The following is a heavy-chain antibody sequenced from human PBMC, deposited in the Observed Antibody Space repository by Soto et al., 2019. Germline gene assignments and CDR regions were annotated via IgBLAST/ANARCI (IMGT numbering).Heavy chain of an antibody. CDR1: GGSFIGYY. CDR3: ARGPIRLVGVADLPWFDP. V-gene: IGHV4-34*01. Sequence: PSETLSLTCAVYGGSFIGYYWSWILQPPWKGLEWIGEINHSGSTNYNPSLKSRVTISVDTSKNQFSLKLSSVTAADTAVYYCARGPIRLVGVADLPWFDPWGQGTLVTVSS. D-gene: IGHD2-15*01. J-gene: IGHJ5*02. CDR2: INHSGST.